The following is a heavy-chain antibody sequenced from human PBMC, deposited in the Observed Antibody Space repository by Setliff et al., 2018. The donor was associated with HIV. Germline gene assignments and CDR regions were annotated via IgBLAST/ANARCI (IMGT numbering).Heavy chain of an antibody. CDR2: NSPYNGNT. Sequence: ASVKVSCKASGYTFNSYGISWVRQAPGQGLEWMGWNSPYNGNTKFGQKLQGRVTMTTDTSTSTGYMELRSLRSDDTARYYCARGGSLFTMATHPVDIWGQVTMVTVSS. J-gene: IGHJ3*02. CDR1: GYTFNSYG. CDR3: ARGGSLFTMATHPVDI. D-gene: IGHD3-10*01. V-gene: IGHV1-18*01.